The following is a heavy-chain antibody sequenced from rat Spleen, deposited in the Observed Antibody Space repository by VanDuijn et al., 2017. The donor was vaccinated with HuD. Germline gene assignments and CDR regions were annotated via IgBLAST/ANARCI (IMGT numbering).Heavy chain of an antibody. J-gene: IGHJ3*01. CDR2: ISYDGSST. CDR3: ARHGVNYGAYNWFAY. Sequence: EVQLVESGGDLVQPGRSLKLSCVASGFTFSNYGLHWIRQAPTKGLEWVASISYDGSSTYYRDSVKGRFTISRDNAKSTLYLQMDSLRSEDTATYYCARHGVNYGAYNWFAYWGQGTLVTVSS. CDR1: GFTFSNYG. V-gene: IGHV5-19*01. D-gene: IGHD1-11*01.